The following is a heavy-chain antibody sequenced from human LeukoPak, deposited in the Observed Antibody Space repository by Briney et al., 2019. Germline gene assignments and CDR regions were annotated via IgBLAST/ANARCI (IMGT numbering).Heavy chain of an antibody. Sequence: PGGSLRLSCAASGFTLSTYALSWVRQPPGKGLEWVSSIVGSGGSTFYADSVKGRFSISRDSSKHTLYLQMNTLRADDTAVYYCAKDGSNDWRWGAFDVWGQGTMVTVSS. J-gene: IGHJ3*01. CDR1: GFTLSTYA. V-gene: IGHV3-23*01. D-gene: IGHD2-15*01. CDR2: IVGSGGST. CDR3: AKDGSNDWRWGAFDV.